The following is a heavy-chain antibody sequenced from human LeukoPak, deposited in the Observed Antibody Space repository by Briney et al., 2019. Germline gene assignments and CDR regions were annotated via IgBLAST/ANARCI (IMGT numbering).Heavy chain of an antibody. CDR2: ISYDGSNK. V-gene: IGHV3-30*03. CDR1: GFTFSSFG. CDR3: ARAPGGSGSYYFDY. D-gene: IGHD1-26*01. Sequence: QSGGSLRLSCAASGFTFSSFGMSWVRQAPGKGLEWVAVISYDGSNKYYADSVKGRFTISRDNSKNTLYLQMNSLRAEDTAVYYCARAPGGSGSYYFDYWGQGTLVTVSS. J-gene: IGHJ4*02.